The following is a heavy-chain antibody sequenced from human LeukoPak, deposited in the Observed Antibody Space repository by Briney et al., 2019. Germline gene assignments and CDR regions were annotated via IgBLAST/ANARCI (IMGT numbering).Heavy chain of an antibody. CDR1: GFTFSSYA. V-gene: IGHV3-53*01. D-gene: IGHD5-18*01. CDR2: IYSGGST. Sequence: PGGSLRLSCAASGFTFSSYAMSWVRQAPGKGLEWVSVIYSGGSTYYADSVKGRFTISRDNSKNTLYLQMNSLRAEDTAVYYCARGPGYSYGYDYWGQGTLVTVSS. J-gene: IGHJ4*02. CDR3: ARGPGYSYGYDY.